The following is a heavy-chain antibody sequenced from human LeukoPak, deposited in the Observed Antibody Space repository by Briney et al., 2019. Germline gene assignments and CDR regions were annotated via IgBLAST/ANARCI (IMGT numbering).Heavy chain of an antibody. D-gene: IGHD4-17*01. CDR1: GGSFSGYY. Sequence: SETLSLTCAVYGGSFSGYYWSWIRQPPGKGLEWIGEINHTGSTNYNPSLKSRVTISVDTSKNQFSLNLSSVTAADTAVYYCARGFDYGDYETLYYWGQGTLVTVSS. J-gene: IGHJ4*02. V-gene: IGHV4-34*01. CDR3: ARGFDYGDYETLYY. CDR2: INHTGST.